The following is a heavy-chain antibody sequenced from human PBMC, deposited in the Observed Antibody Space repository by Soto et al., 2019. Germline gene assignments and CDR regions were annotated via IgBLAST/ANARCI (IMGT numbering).Heavy chain of an antibody. CDR3: AKVDMGATVTWNFDY. J-gene: IGHJ4*02. Sequence: GASVKVSCKASGYTFTNYGISWVRQAPGEGLEWVGWINTSNDNKLYAQKLQGRLTLTTDTSTSTAYMDLTTLRSDDTAVYYCAKVDMGATVTWNFDYWGQGTLVTVSS. CDR1: GYTFTNYG. CDR2: INTSNDNK. V-gene: IGHV1-18*01. D-gene: IGHD4-17*01.